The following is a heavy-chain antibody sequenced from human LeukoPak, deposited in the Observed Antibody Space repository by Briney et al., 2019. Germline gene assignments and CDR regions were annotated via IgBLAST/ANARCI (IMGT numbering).Heavy chain of an antibody. J-gene: IGHJ3*02. D-gene: IGHD2-15*01. CDR3: ARVCGGSCYLGDDAFDI. CDR2: ISSSGSTI. V-gene: IGHV3-11*01. CDR1: GFTFSDYY. Sequence: SGGSLRLSCAASGFTFSDYYMSWIRQAPGKGLEWVSYISSSGSTIYYADSVKGRFTISRENAKNSLYLQMNSLRAEDTAVYYCARVCGGSCYLGDDAFDIWGQGTMVTVSS.